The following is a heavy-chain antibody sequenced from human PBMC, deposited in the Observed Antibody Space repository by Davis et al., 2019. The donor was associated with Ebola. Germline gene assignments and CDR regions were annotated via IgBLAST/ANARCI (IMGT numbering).Heavy chain of an antibody. J-gene: IGHJ3*02. Sequence: PGGSLRLSCAASGFTFSSYWMSWVRQAPGKGLEWVANIKQDGSEKYYVDSVKGRFTISRDNAKNSLYLQMNSLRAEDTAVYYCASGYQLLYRDAFDIWGQGTMVTVSS. CDR2: IKQDGSEK. D-gene: IGHD2-2*02. V-gene: IGHV3-7*03. CDR1: GFTFSSYW. CDR3: ASGYQLLYRDAFDI.